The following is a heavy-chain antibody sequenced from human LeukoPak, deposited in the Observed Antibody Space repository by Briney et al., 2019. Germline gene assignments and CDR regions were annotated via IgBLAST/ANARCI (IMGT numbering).Heavy chain of an antibody. CDR1: GLTFSIYG. CDR2: IRYDGRNK. J-gene: IGHJ4*02. CDR3: AKDLGDSGPTPDSDY. D-gene: IGHD1-26*01. Sequence: GGSLRLSCEVSGLTFSIYGMHWVRQAPGKGLEWVTFIRYDGRNKYYADSVRGRFTISRDNSKNTLYLQMNSLRAEDTSVYYCAKDLGDSGPTPDSDYWGQGTLVTVSS. V-gene: IGHV3-30*02.